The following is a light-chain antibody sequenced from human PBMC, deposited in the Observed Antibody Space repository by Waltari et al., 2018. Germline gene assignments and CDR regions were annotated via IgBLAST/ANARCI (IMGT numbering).Light chain of an antibody. V-gene: IGLV2-11*01. CDR3: CSYAGQYTWV. CDR1: SSNVGTYDY. Sequence: QSALTQPRSVSGSPGQSVTISCPGTSSNVGTYDYVSWYQQYPGKPPKLMIFDVSKRPSGVPDRFSGSKSDNTASLTISGLQPADEADYYCCSYAGQYTWVFGGGTKLTVL. J-gene: IGLJ3*02. CDR2: DVS.